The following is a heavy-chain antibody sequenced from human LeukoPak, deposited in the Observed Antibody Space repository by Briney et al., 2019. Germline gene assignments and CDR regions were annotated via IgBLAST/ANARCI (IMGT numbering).Heavy chain of an antibody. J-gene: IGHJ4*02. D-gene: IGHD2-15*01. CDR2: INTSGRSI. Sequence: GSLRLSCAASGFNFSDYYMFWIRQAPGKGLEWVSYINTSGRSIYYADSVKGRFTISRDNAKNSLYLQMNSLRAEDTAVYYCARARFDSRGSCSYWGQGTLVTVSS. V-gene: IGHV3-11*01. CDR3: ARARFDSRGSCSY. CDR1: GFNFSDYY.